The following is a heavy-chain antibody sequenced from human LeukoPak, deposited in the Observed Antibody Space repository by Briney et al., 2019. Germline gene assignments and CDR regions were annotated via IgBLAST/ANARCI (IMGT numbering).Heavy chain of an antibody. CDR2: INSGSNSI. CDR3: AREDNAFEL. Sequence: PGGSLRLSCAASGFTFSTFAMSWVRQAPGEGLEWIAYINSGSNSIYYADSVRGRVTISRHSASQSVHLQMNSLRVEDTGVYFCAREDNAFELWGQGTVVTVSS. CDR1: GFTFSTFA. D-gene: IGHD2-15*01. J-gene: IGHJ3*01. V-gene: IGHV3-48*04.